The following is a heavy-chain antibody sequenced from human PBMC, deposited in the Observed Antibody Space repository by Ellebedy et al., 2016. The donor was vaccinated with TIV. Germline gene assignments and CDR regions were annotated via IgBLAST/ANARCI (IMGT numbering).Heavy chain of an antibody. J-gene: IGHJ4*02. CDR1: GFTFSSYA. V-gene: IGHV3-23*01. CDR2: ISGSGTKT. Sequence: PGGSLRLSCAASGFTFSSYAMSWVRQAPGKGLEWVAHISGSGTKTYSADSVKGRFTISRDNSKNTLYLQMNTLRDEDTAIYYCAKRSPYYFDYWGQGTLVTVSS. D-gene: IGHD1-26*01. CDR3: AKRSPYYFDY.